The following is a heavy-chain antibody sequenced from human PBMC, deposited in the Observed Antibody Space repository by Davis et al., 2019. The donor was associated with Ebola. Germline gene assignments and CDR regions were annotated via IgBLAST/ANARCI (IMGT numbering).Heavy chain of an antibody. J-gene: IGHJ4*02. D-gene: IGHD1-1*01. CDR2: IYTSGST. Sequence: PSETLSLTCAVYGGSFSGYYWSWIRQPAGKGLEWIGHIYTSGSTNYNPSLKSRVTISVDTSKNQFSLKLSSVTAADTAVYYCASYPLRDWNDGYWGQGTLVTVSS. CDR1: GGSFSGYY. CDR3: ASYPLRDWNDGY. V-gene: IGHV4-59*10.